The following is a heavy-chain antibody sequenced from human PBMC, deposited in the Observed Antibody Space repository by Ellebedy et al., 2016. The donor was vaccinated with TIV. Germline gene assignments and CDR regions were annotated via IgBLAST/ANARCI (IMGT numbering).Heavy chain of an antibody. CDR3: AKDIRGSYYGFDY. V-gene: IGHV3-43*01. D-gene: IGHD1-26*01. Sequence: GESLKISXAASGFTFDDYTMHWVRQAPGKGLEWVSLISWDGGSTYYADSVKGRFTISRDNSKNSLYLQMNSLRTEDTALYYCAKDIRGSYYGFDYWGQGTLVTVSS. J-gene: IGHJ4*02. CDR1: GFTFDDYT. CDR2: ISWDGGST.